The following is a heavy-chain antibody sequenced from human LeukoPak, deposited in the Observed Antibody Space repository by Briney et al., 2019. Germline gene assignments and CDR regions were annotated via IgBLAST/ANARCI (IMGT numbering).Heavy chain of an antibody. J-gene: IGHJ4*02. CDR2: IHYSGST. D-gene: IGHD4-23*01. V-gene: IGHV4-59*08. Sequence: SETLSLTCTVSGGSISTYYWSWIRQPPGKGLEWFGYIHYSGSTNYNPFLKSRVTISVDTSKNQFSLKLTSVTAADTAVYYCARISRVTTVVTPEFDYWGQGTLVTVSS. CDR3: ARISRVTTVVTPEFDY. CDR1: GGSISTYY.